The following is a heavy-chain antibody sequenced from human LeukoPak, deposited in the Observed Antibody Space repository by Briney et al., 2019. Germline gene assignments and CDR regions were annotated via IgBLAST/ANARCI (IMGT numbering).Heavy chain of an antibody. Sequence: PGGSLRLSCAASGFTFSSYDMSWVRQAPGKGLEWVSTVGGSGGNTYHADSVKGRFTISRDNSKNTVYLQMNSLRAEDTAVYYCAKFSHNTADFDYWGQGTLVTVSS. CDR1: GFTFSSYD. D-gene: IGHD2/OR15-2a*01. CDR3: AKFSHNTADFDY. J-gene: IGHJ4*02. V-gene: IGHV3-23*01. CDR2: VGGSGGNT.